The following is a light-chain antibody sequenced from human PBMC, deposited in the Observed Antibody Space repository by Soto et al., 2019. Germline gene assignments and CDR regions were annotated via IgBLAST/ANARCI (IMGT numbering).Light chain of an antibody. V-gene: IGLV2-14*01. CDR1: SSDVGGYKY. J-gene: IGLJ1*01. CDR2: DVT. Sequence: QSVLTQPASVSGSPGQSITISCTGTSSDVGGYKYVSWYQQHPDKAPKLIIYDVTNRPSGISNRFSSSKSGNTASLTISGLQAEDEADYYCSSYTSSSSYVFGTGTKLTVL. CDR3: SSYTSSSSYV.